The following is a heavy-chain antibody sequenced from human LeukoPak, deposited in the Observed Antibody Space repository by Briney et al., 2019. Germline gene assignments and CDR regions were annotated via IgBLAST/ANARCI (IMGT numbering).Heavy chain of an antibody. CDR1: GFTFSSYA. J-gene: IGHJ6*02. D-gene: IGHD2-2*02. V-gene: IGHV3-23*01. Sequence: GGSLRLSCAASGFTFSSYAMSWVRQAPGKGLEWVSAISGSGGSTYYADSVKGRFTISRDNSKNTLYLQMNSLRAEDTAVYYCARDRLIVVVPAAIAARAYGMDVWGQGTTVTVSS. CDR2: ISGSGGST. CDR3: ARDRLIVVVPAAIAARAYGMDV.